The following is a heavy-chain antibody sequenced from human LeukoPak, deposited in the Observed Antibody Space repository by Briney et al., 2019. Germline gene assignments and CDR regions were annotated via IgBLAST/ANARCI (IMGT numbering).Heavy chain of an antibody. J-gene: IGHJ3*02. V-gene: IGHV3-20*04. Sequence: AGGSLRLSCAASGFSFEGYGMGWVRQPPGKGLEWVSGINWNGGSTGFADFVKGRFTISRDNARNFLYLQMNSLRVEDTALYYCARLTVETTRYWGPFDMWGQGTMVTVSS. CDR2: INWNGGST. CDR1: GFSFEGYG. CDR3: ARLTVETTRYWGPFDM. D-gene: IGHD1-26*01.